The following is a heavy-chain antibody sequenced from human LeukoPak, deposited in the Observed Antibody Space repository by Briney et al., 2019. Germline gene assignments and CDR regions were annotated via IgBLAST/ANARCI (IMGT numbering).Heavy chain of an antibody. Sequence: PSQTLSLTCAVSGGSISSGGYSWSWLRQPPGKGLEWIGYIYHSGSTYYNPSLKSRVTISVDTSKNQFSLKLSSVTAADTAVYYCARRYLWFEDYWGQGTLVTVSS. CDR1: GGSISSGGYS. J-gene: IGHJ4*02. V-gene: IGHV4-30-2*03. D-gene: IGHD3-10*01. CDR2: IYHSGST. CDR3: ARRYLWFEDY.